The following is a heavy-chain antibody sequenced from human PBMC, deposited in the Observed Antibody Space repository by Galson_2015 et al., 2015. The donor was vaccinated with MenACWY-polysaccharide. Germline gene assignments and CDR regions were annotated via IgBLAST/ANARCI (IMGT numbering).Heavy chain of an antibody. D-gene: IGHD3-3*01. CDR3: ARGSRNSNFGMVFPRFFCF. V-gene: IGHV4-34*01. CDR2: INHSGST. CDR1: GGSFSGYY. Sequence: ETLSLTCAVYGGSFSGYYWSWIRQPPGRGLEWIGEINHSGSTNYNPSLKSRVTISVDTSKNQFSLKLSSVTAADTAVYYCARGSRNSNFGMVFPRFFCFRGQGTLVTVSS. J-gene: IGHJ4*02.